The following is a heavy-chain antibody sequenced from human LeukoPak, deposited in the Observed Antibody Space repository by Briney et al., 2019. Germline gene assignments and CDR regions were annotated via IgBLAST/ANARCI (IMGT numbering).Heavy chain of an antibody. D-gene: IGHD3-10*01. CDR2: IYYSGST. CDR3: ARLTKPIMVRGVDY. Sequence: SETLPLTCTVSGGSISSSSYYWGWIRQPPGKGLEWIGSIYYSGSTYYNPSLKSRVTISVDTSKNQFSLKLSSVTAADTAVYYCARLTKPIMVRGVDYWGQGTLVTVSS. J-gene: IGHJ4*02. CDR1: GGSISSSSYY. V-gene: IGHV4-39*07.